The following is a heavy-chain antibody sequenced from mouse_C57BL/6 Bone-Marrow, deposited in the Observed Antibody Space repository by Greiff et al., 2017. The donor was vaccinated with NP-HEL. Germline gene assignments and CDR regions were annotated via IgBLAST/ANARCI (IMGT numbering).Heavy chain of an antibody. CDR2: IDPSDSYT. D-gene: IGHD2-4*01. CDR1: GYTFTSYW. Sequence: VKLQQPGAELVMPGASVKLSCKASGYTFTSYWMHWVKQRPGQGLEWIGEIDPSDSYTNYNQKFKGKSTLTVDKSSSTAYMQLSSLTSEDSAVYYGARKGGLRRRGFAYWGQGTLVTVSA. V-gene: IGHV1-69*01. CDR3: ARKGGLRRRGFAY. J-gene: IGHJ3*01.